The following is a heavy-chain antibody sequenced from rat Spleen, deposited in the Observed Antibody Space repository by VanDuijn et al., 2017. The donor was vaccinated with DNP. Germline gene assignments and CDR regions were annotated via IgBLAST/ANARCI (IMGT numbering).Heavy chain of an antibody. Sequence: EVQLVESGRDLVQPGRSLKLSCVASGFTFNNYWMTWIRQVPGKGLEWVASITSSGSDTYYPDSVKGRFTISRDNARNTLYLQMDSLRSEDTATYYCARRYYSSYAMDAWGQGTSVTVSS. D-gene: IGHD1-2*01. J-gene: IGHJ4*01. CDR2: ITSSGSDT. V-gene: IGHV5-31*01. CDR1: GFTFNNYW. CDR3: ARRYYSSYAMDA.